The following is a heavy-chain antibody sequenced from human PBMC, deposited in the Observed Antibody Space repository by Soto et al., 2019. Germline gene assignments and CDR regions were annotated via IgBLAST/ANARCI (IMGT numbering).Heavy chain of an antibody. Sequence: ASVKVSCKASGYTFTGYYMHWVRQAPGQGLEWMGWINPNSGGTNYAQKFQGRVTSTSDTSITTVYMELRGLRSDDTAVYYCGLEPTGTAGFDYWGQGTLVTVSS. CDR1: GYTFTGYY. J-gene: IGHJ4*02. D-gene: IGHD2-21*02. V-gene: IGHV1-2*02. CDR2: INPNSGGT. CDR3: GLEPTGTAGFDY.